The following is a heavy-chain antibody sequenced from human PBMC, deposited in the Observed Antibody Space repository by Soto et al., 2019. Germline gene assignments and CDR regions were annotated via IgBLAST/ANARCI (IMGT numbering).Heavy chain of an antibody. CDR2: ISHDGRDK. J-gene: IGHJ4*02. CDR1: GFAFNTYW. D-gene: IGHD1-1*01. V-gene: IGHV3-7*01. Sequence: EVQLVESGGGLVQPGGSLRLSCAASGFAFNTYWMSWVRQVPGKGLEWVAIISHDGRDKHYLDSVKGRFTIARDNAENSLFVQMNSLRADDTSVYYCARDRRTTGPFDLWGQGTLVTVSS. CDR3: ARDRRTTGPFDL.